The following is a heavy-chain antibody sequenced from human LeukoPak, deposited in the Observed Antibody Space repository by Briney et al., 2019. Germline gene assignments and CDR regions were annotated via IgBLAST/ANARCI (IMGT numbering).Heavy chain of an antibody. J-gene: IGHJ4*02. CDR1: GFTFSDYY. D-gene: IGHD3-10*01. V-gene: IGHV3-23*01. CDR2: ISGSGGST. Sequence: GGSLRLSCAASGFTFSDYYMSWIRQAPGKGLEWVSAISGSGGSTYYADSVKGRFTISRDNSKNTLYLQMNSLRAEDTAVYYCAKGDRGVNYFDYWGQGTLVTVSS. CDR3: AKGDRGVNYFDY.